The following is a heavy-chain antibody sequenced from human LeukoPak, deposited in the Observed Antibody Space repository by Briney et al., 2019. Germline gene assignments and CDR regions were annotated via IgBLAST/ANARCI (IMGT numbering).Heavy chain of an antibody. CDR3: ARVIVIVAAGMPGRRNWFDP. V-gene: IGHV4-59*12. Sequence: SETLSLTCTVSGASISSYYWSWIRQPPGRGLEWIGYIYYSGSTNYNPSLKSRVTISVDTSKNQFSLKLSSVTAADTAVYYCARVIVIVAAGMPGRRNWFDPWGQGTLVTVSS. D-gene: IGHD2-2*01. CDR1: GASISSYY. J-gene: IGHJ5*02. CDR2: IYYSGST.